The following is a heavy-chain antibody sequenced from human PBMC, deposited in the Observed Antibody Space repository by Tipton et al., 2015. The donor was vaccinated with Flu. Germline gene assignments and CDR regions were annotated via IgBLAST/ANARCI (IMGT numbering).Heavy chain of an antibody. V-gene: IGHV4-61*01. Sequence: TLSLTCTVSGGSISSSSYYWSWIRQPPGKGLEWIGYIYYSGSTNYNPSLKSRVTISVDTSKNQFSLKLSSVTAADTAVYYCASDSSSRPFENYYYYYMDVWGKGTTVTVSS. CDR3: ASDSSSRPFENYYYYYMDV. CDR1: GGSISSSSYY. J-gene: IGHJ6*03. CDR2: IYYSGST. D-gene: IGHD6-6*01.